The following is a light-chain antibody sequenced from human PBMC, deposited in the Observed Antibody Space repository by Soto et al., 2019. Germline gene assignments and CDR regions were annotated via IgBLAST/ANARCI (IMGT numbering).Light chain of an antibody. CDR3: EQYGSSVT. Sequence: THSRDTGAVCSSERAALSCRASQSVNSNLAWYHLKPGQAPRLLIYGASSRATGIPDRFSASRSGTDLTLTIRRMEPADFPAYYYEQYGSSVTFSQGTRLEIK. V-gene: IGKV3-20*01. CDR2: GAS. J-gene: IGKJ5*01. CDR1: QSVNSN.